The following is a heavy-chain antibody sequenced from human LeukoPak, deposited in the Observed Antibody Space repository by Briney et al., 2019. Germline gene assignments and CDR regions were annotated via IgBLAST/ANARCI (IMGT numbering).Heavy chain of an antibody. CDR3: ARDRDQQLPRYYYCGMDV. V-gene: IGHV3-7*04. J-gene: IGHJ6*02. CDR1: GFTFSSYW. Sequence: GGSLRLSCAASGFTFSSYWMSWVRQAPGKGLEWVANIKQDGSEKYYVDSVKGRFTISRDNAKNSLYLQMNSLRAEDTAVYYCARDRDQQLPRYYYCGMDVWGQGTTVTVSS. CDR2: IKQDGSEK. D-gene: IGHD6-13*01.